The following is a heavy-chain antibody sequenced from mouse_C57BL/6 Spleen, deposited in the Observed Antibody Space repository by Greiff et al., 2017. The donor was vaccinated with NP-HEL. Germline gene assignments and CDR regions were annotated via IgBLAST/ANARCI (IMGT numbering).Heavy chain of an antibody. CDR2: IHPNSGST. V-gene: IGHV1-64*01. Sequence: QVQLQQSGAELVKPGASVKLSCKASGYTFTSYWMHWVKQRPGQGLEWIGMIHPNSGSTNSNEKFKSKATLTVDKSSSTAYMQLSSLTSEDSAVYYCAREGGYDYDDPFAYWGQGTLVTVSA. J-gene: IGHJ3*01. D-gene: IGHD2-4*01. CDR1: GYTFTSYW. CDR3: AREGGYDYDDPFAY.